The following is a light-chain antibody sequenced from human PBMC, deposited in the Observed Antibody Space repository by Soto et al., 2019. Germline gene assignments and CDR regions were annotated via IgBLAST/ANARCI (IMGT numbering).Light chain of an antibody. CDR3: QQYNSYPWT. V-gene: IGKV1-5*01. CDR2: DVS. Sequence: DIQMTQSPSTLSASVGDRVTITWRASQSISGWLAWYQQKPGKAPKLLIYDVSSLESGVPSRFSGSGSGTEFTLAISSLQPDDFATYYCQQYNSYPWTFGQGTKVDIK. J-gene: IGKJ1*01. CDR1: QSISGW.